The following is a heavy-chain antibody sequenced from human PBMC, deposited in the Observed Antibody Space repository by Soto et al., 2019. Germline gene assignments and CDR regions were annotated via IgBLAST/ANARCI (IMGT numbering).Heavy chain of an antibody. J-gene: IGHJ4*02. D-gene: IGHD3-10*01. V-gene: IGHV1-18*04. Sequence: ASVKVSCKSSGYTITSYGISWLRQAPGQGLEWMGWISAYNGNTNYAQKLQGRVTMTTDTSTSTAYMELRSLRSDDTAVYYCARARGVYGSLDYWGQATLVTVSS. CDR2: ISAYNGNT. CDR1: GYTITSYG. CDR3: ARARGVYGSLDY.